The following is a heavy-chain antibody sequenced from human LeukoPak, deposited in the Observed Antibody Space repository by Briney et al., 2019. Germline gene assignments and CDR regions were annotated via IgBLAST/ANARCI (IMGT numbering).Heavy chain of an antibody. V-gene: IGHV3-53*04. J-gene: IGHJ6*02. CDR1: GFTVSSNY. Sequence: GGSLRLSCAASGFTVSSNYMTWVRQAPEKGLEWVSLIYTDGSTYYADSVKGRFTISRHNSKNTLYIQMNSLGADDTAVYYCATGYSGYRRSYYYGMDVWGQGTTVTVSS. CDR3: ATGYSGYRRSYYYGMDV. D-gene: IGHD5-12*01. CDR2: IYTDGST.